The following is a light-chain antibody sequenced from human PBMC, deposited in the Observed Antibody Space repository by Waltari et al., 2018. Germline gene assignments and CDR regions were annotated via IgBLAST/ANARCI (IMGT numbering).Light chain of an antibody. Sequence: SSVLTRAPSVSVAPGPTATVTCGGDNIGGRSVHWYQQRPGRAPVLVVYLDSDRPSGIPDRFSGSKSGNAATLTISRVEAGDEADYYCHVWDGKTVMFGGGTKLTVL. J-gene: IGLJ3*02. V-gene: IGLV3-21*02. CDR3: HVWDGKTVM. CDR1: NIGGRS. CDR2: LDS.